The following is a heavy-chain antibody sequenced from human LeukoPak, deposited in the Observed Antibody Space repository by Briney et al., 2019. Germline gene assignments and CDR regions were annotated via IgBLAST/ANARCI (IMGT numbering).Heavy chain of an antibody. D-gene: IGHD3-10*01. CDR3: ARDRASGMDF. CDR1: GGSVNSGAYY. V-gene: IGHV4-31*03. J-gene: IGHJ4*02. CDR2: IFFTGRT. Sequence: SETLSLTCTVSGGSVNSGAYYWSWIRQCPGKGLEWIGQIFFTGRTDYNPSLQSRLSISIDTSKNQFSMELSSVIVADTATYYCARDRASGMDFWGQGTLVTVSS.